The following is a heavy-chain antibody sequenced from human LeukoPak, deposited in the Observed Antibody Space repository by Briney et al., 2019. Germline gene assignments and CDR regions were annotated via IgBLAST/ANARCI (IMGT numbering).Heavy chain of an antibody. J-gene: IGHJ5*02. CDR2: ISGSGGST. V-gene: IGHV3-23*01. Sequence: GGSLRLSCAASGFTFSSYAMSWVRQAPGKGLEWVSAISGSGGSTYYADSVKGRFTISRDNSKNTLYLQMNSLRAEDTAVYYCAKGPYLYNWNYGNWFDPWGQGTLVTVSS. D-gene: IGHD1-7*01. CDR3: AKGPYLYNWNYGNWFDP. CDR1: GFTFSSYA.